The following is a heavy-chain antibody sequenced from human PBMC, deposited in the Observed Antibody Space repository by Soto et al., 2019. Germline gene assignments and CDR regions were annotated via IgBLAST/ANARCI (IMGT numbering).Heavy chain of an antibody. Sequence: GASVKVSCKASGYTFTSYDINRVRQATGQGLEWMGWMNPNSGNTGYAQKFQGRVTMTRNTSISTAYMELSSLRSEDTAVYYCARGLSIAARRDYYYYMDVWGKGTTVTVSS. J-gene: IGHJ6*03. CDR1: GYTFTSYD. CDR3: ARGLSIAARRDYYYYMDV. CDR2: MNPNSGNT. D-gene: IGHD6-6*01. V-gene: IGHV1-8*01.